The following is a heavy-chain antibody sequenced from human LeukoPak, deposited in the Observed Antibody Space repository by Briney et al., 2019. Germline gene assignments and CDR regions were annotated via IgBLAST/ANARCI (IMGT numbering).Heavy chain of an antibody. D-gene: IGHD3-10*01. CDR1: GYSISSGYY. Sequence: SETLSLTCAVSGYSISSGYYWGWIRQPPGKGLEWIGSIYHSGSTYYNPSLKSRVTISVDTSKNQFSLKLSSVTAADTAVYYCASFGGFNSGELDYWGQGTLVTVSS. CDR2: IYHSGST. CDR3: ASFGGFNSGELDY. J-gene: IGHJ4*02. V-gene: IGHV4-38-2*01.